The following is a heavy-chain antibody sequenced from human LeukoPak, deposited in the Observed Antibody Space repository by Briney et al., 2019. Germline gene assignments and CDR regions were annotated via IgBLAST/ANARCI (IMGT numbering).Heavy chain of an antibody. CDR3: ARRGQWLGDFDY. V-gene: IGHV4-59*08. CDR1: GGSISSYY. D-gene: IGHD6-19*01. J-gene: IGHJ4*02. CDR2: IYYSGST. Sequence: SETLSLTCTVSGGSISSYYWSWIRQPPGKGLEWIGYIYYSGSTNYNPSLKSRVTISVDTSKNQFSLKLSSVTAADTAVYYCARRGQWLGDFDYWGQGTLVTVSS.